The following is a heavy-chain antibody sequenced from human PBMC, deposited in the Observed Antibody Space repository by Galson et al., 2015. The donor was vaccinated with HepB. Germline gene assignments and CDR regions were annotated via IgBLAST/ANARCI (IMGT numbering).Heavy chain of an antibody. J-gene: IGHJ2*01. CDR2: ISYDGSNK. V-gene: IGHV3-30-3*01. Sequence: SLRLSCAASGFTFSSYAMHWVRQAPGKGLEWVAVISYDGSNKYYADSVKGRFTISRDNSKNTLYLQMNSLRAEDTAVYYCARGYWYFDLWGRGTLVTVSS. CDR3: ARGYWYFDL. CDR1: GFTFSSYA.